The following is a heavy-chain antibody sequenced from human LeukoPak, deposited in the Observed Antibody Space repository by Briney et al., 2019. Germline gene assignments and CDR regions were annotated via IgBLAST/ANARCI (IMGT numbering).Heavy chain of an antibody. CDR2: IHPDDSDT. D-gene: IGHD2-15*01. J-gene: IGHJ4*02. V-gene: IGHV5-51*01. CDR1: GYSFTDYW. Sequence: GESLKISCKGSGYSFTDYWIGWVRQMPGKGLEWMGIIHPDDSDTRYSPSFQGQVTISADKSISTAYLQWSSLKASDTAMYYCATWRYCNSCSCSGFDSWGQGTLVTVSS. CDR3: ATWRYCNSCSCSGFDS.